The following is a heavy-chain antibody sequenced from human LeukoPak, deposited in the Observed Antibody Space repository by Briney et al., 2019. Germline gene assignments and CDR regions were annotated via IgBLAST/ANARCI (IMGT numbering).Heavy chain of an antibody. CDR3: VKDRSTVLTDGMNV. CDR1: GFTFSSYN. D-gene: IGHD4-23*01. CDR2: IASDGSYK. Sequence: PGGSLRLSCAASGFTFSSYNMHWVRQAPGKGLEWVAVIASDGSYKYYADSVKGRFTISRDNSKNTLYLQMNSLRTEDTAVYYCVKDRSTVLTDGMNVWGQGTTVTVSS. J-gene: IGHJ6*02. V-gene: IGHV3-30*18.